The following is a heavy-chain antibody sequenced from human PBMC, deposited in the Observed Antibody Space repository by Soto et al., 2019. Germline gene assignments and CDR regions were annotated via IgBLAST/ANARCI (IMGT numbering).Heavy chain of an antibody. Sequence: QVQLVQSGAEVRQPASSVKVSCKTSGGTFSSYAISWVRQAPGQGLEWMGGIVPIVDTSTYAQKFQGRVTITADASTSTAYRELSSLRSDVTAVYYCVRVVAIPGYPDNWGQGTLVTVSS. CDR2: IVPIVDTS. D-gene: IGHD5-12*01. V-gene: IGHV1-69*12. CDR1: GGTFSSYA. J-gene: IGHJ4*02. CDR3: VRVVAIPGYPDN.